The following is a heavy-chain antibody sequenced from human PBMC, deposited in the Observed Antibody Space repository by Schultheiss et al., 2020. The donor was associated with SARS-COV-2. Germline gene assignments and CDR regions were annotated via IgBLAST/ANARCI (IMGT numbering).Heavy chain of an antibody. D-gene: IGHD3-10*01. CDR1: GFTFSSYA. Sequence: GESLKISCAASGFTFSSYAMSWVRQAPGKGLEWVSAISGSGGSTYYADSVQGRFTLSRDNSKNTLYLQMNSLRAEDTAVYYCAKGGSWFDPWGQGTLVTVSS. CDR3: AKGGSWFDP. J-gene: IGHJ5*02. CDR2: ISGSGGST. V-gene: IGHV3-23*01.